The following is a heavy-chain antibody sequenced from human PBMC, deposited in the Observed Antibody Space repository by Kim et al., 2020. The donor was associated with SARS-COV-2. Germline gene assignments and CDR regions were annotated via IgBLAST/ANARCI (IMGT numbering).Heavy chain of an antibody. CDR1: GGSFSGYY. CDR3: AREVYYYDSSGYYYDYYYYYGMDV. J-gene: IGHJ6*02. Sequence: SETLSLTCAVYGGSFSGYYWSWIRQPPGKGLEWIGEINHSGSTNYNPSLKSRVTISVDTSKNQFSLKLSSVTAADTAVYYCAREVYYYDSSGYYYDYYYYYGMDVWGQGTTVTVSS. D-gene: IGHD3-22*01. CDR2: INHSGST. V-gene: IGHV4-34*01.